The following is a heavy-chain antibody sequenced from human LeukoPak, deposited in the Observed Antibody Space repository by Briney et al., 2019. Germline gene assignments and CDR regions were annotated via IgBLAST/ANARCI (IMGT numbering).Heavy chain of an antibody. D-gene: IGHD6-13*01. V-gene: IGHV1-8*03. J-gene: IGHJ5*02. CDR2: MNPNSGNT. CDR3: ARRGVAAGNNWFDP. CDR1: GYTFTSYD. Sequence: GASVKVSCKASGYTFTSYDINWVRQATGQGLEWMGWMNPNSGNTGYAQKFQGRVTITADESTSTAYMELSSLRSEDTAVYYCARRGVAAGNNWFDPWGQGTLVTVSS.